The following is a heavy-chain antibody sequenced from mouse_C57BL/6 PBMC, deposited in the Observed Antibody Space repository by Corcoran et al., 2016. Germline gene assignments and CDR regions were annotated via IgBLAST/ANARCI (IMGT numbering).Heavy chain of an antibody. D-gene: IGHD2-3*01. V-gene: IGHV3-6*01. CDR3: AREGFYDGYYSAY. CDR1: GYSITSGYY. J-gene: IGHJ3*01. Sequence: DVQLQESGPGLVKPSQSLSLTCSVTGYSITSGYYWNWIRQVPGNKLEWMGYITYDGSNNYNPSLKNRISITRDTSENQFFLKLNSVTTEDTATYYCAREGFYDGYYSAYWGQGTLVTVSA. CDR2: ITYDGSN.